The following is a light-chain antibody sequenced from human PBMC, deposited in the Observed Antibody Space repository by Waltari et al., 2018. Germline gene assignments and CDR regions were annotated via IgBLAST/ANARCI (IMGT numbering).Light chain of an antibody. CDR2: QDT. CDR3: QTWDSNTVV. CDR1: DLGVKY. Sequence: YELTQPPSVSVSAGQTVSITCSGDDLGVKYTCWYQQRSGQSPVLVISQDTKRPSGTPERFSGSTSGNTATLTISETQALDEADYYCQTWDSNTVVFGGGTKLTVL. V-gene: IGLV3-1*01. J-gene: IGLJ3*02.